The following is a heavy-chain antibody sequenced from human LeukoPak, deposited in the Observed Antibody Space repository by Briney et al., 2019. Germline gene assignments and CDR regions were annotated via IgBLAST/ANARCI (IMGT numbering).Heavy chain of an antibody. J-gene: IGHJ4*02. D-gene: IGHD4-17*01. CDR1: GGSFSGYY. CDR2: IYYSGHR. CDR3: ARHRYGVHDY. Sequence: PSETLSLTCAVYGGSFSGYYWSWIRQPPGKGLEWIGSIYYSGHRYYTPSLKSRVTISVHTSKNQFSLKLSSVTAADTAVYYCARHRYGVHDYWGQGTLVTVSS. V-gene: IGHV4-34*01.